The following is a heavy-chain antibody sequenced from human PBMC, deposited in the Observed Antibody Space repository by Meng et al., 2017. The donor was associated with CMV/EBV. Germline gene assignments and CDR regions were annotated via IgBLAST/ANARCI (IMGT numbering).Heavy chain of an antibody. V-gene: IGHV3-72*01. Sequence: CAASGCTFTDHYMDWVRLAPGKGLEWVGRVRNKANSYTTEYAASVKGRFTISRDDSKNSVYLQRNSLKTEDTAVYHCARMWRGRWFAPWGQGTLVTVSS. CDR3: ARMWRGRWFAP. D-gene: IGHD2-21*01. CDR2: VRNKANSYTT. CDR1: GCTFTDHY. J-gene: IGHJ5*02.